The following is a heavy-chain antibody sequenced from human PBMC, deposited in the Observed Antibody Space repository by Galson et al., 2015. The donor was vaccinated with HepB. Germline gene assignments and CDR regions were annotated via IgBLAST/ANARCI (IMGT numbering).Heavy chain of an antibody. Sequence: SLRLSCAASGFTFSSYAMHWVRQAPGKGLEWVAVISYDGSNKYYADSVKGRFTISRDNSKSTLYLQMNSLRAEDTAVYYCAREPRTGYWGQGTLVTVSS. CDR3: AREPRTGY. CDR1: GFTFSSYA. J-gene: IGHJ4*02. D-gene: IGHD1-1*01. CDR2: ISYDGSNK. V-gene: IGHV3-30-3*01.